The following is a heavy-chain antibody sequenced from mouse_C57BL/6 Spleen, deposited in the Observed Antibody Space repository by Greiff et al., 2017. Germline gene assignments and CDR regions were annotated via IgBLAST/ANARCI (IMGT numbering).Heavy chain of an antibody. CDR3: ARDDYDRISYAMDY. Sequence: VQLQQSGAELVKPGASVKMSCKASGYTFTSYWITWVKQRPGQGLEWIGDIYPGGGSTNYNEKFKSKATLTVDTSASTAYLLLSSLTSEDSAVYYCARDDYDRISYAMDYWGQGTSVTVSS. CDR2: IYPGGGST. V-gene: IGHV1-55*01. D-gene: IGHD2-4*01. J-gene: IGHJ4*01. CDR1: GYTFTSYW.